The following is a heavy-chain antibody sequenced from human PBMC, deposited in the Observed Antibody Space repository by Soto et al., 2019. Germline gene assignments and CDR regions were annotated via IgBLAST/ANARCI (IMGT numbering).Heavy chain of an antibody. CDR1: GFSFSSYG. CDR3: ARESVAVAGADFDY. D-gene: IGHD6-19*01. V-gene: IGHV3-33*01. Sequence: GGSLRLSCAASGFSFSSYGMHWVRQAPGKGLEWVAVIWYDGSNKYYADSVKGRFTISRDNSMYTLYLQMNSLRAEDTAVYYCARESVAVAGADFDYWGQGTLVTVSS. CDR2: IWYDGSNK. J-gene: IGHJ4*02.